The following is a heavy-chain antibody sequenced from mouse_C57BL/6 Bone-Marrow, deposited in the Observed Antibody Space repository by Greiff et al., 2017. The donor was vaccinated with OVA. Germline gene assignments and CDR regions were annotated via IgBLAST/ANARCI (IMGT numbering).Heavy chain of an antibody. J-gene: IGHJ1*03. CDR1: GYSFTDYN. CDR3: AREGGIYYGSSPYWYFDV. D-gene: IGHD1-1*01. Sequence: VQLQQSGPELVKPGASVKISCKASGYSFTDYNMNWVKQSNGKSLEWIGVINPNYGTTSYNQKFKGKATLTVDKSSSTAYMELRSLTSEDSAVYYCAREGGIYYGSSPYWYFDVWGTGTTVTVSS. CDR2: INPNYGTT. V-gene: IGHV1-39*01.